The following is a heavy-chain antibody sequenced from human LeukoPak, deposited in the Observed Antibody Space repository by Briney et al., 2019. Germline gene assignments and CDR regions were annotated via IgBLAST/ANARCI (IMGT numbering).Heavy chain of an antibody. CDR3: ARETMVRGSRVDY. CDR2: IWNNGINK. CDR1: GLIFSDYG. J-gene: IGHJ4*02. Sequence: GGSLRLSCAASGLIFSDYGIHWVRQAPGKGLEWVAVIWNNGINKYYAESVKGRFTISRDNSKNTLYLQMNSLRAEDTAVYYCARETMVRGSRVDYWGQGTLVTVSS. V-gene: IGHV3-33*01. D-gene: IGHD3-10*01.